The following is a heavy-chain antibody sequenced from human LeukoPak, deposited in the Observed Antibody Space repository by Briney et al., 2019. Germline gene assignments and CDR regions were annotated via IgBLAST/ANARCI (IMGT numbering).Heavy chain of an antibody. V-gene: IGHV4-59*01. Sequence: SETLSLTCTVSGGSISSYYWSWIRQPPGKGLEWIGYIYYSGSTTYNPSLKSRVTISVDTSKNQFSVKLSSVTAADTAVYYCARRSPGYSYAIDSWGQGTLVTVSS. D-gene: IGHD5-18*01. CDR2: IYYSGST. CDR1: GGSISSYY. J-gene: IGHJ4*02. CDR3: ARRSPGYSYAIDS.